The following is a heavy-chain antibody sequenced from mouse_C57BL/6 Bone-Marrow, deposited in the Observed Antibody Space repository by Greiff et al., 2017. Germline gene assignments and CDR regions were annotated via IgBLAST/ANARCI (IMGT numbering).Heavy chain of an antibody. V-gene: IGHV1-69*01. CDR2: IDPSDSYT. CDR1: DYTFTSYW. Sequence: QVQLQQPGAELVMPGASVKLSCKASDYTFTSYWMHWVKQRPGQGLEWIGEIDPSDSYTNYNQKFKGKSTLTVDKSSSTAYMQLSSLTSEDSAVYYCARDYDNFDYWGQGTTLTVSS. CDR3: ARDYDNFDY. J-gene: IGHJ2*01. D-gene: IGHD2-4*01.